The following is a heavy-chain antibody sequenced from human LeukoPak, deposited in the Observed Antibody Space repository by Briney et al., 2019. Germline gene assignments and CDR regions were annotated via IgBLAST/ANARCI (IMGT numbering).Heavy chain of an antibody. V-gene: IGHV4-39*01. J-gene: IGHJ4*02. CDR1: GGSIIGSSTDY. CDR2: IHHSGGT. D-gene: IGHD6-13*01. Sequence: SETLSLTCNVSGGSIIGSSTDYWGWVRQPPGKGLEWIATIHHSGGTYDNPSLKGRVTISVDTSKNQFSLTLTSVTAADTAVYYCARQQSSSFLRRGYIESWGQGTLVTVSS. CDR3: ARQQSSSFLRRGYIES.